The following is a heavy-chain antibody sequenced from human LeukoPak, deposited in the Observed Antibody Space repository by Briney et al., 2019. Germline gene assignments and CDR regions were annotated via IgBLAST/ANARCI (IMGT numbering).Heavy chain of an antibody. V-gene: IGHV5-51*01. CDR3: ARAWNFDY. D-gene: IGHD1-1*01. CDR2: INPSDSDT. CDR1: GYRFTNYW. Sequence: GESLQISCKGSGYRFTNYWIAWGRQMPGRGLEWMVIINPSDSDTRYSPSFQGQVTISADKSISTAYLQWSSLKASDSAMYYCARAWNFDYWGQGTLVTVSS. J-gene: IGHJ4*02.